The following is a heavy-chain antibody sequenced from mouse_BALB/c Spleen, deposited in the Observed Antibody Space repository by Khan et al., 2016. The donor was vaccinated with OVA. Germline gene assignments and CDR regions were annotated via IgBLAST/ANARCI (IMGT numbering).Heavy chain of an antibody. J-gene: IGHJ1*01. CDR1: GFTFSNYW. CDR2: IRLKSNIYAT. Sequence: EVQLVESGGGLVQPGGSMKLSCVASGFTFSNYWMNWVRQSPEKGFEWVAEIRLKSNIYATHYAESVRGRFTISRDDSRSSVYLQMNNLGAVDTGIYYCARSWDWYFDVWCAGTRVTVSS. D-gene: IGHD4-1*01. V-gene: IGHV6-6*02. CDR3: ARSWDWYFDV.